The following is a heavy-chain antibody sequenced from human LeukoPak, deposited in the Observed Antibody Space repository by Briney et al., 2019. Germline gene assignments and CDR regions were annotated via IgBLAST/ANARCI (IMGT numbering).Heavy chain of an antibody. CDR1: GGSFSGYY. J-gene: IGHJ4*02. CDR3: ARNSHYYDSSGFNY. Sequence: PSETLSLTCAVYGGSFSGYYWSWIRQPPGKGLEWIGEINHSGSTNYNPSLKSRVTISVGTSKNQFSLKLSSVTAADTAVYYCARNSHYYDSSGFNYWGQGSLVTVSS. V-gene: IGHV4-34*01. CDR2: INHSGST. D-gene: IGHD3-22*01.